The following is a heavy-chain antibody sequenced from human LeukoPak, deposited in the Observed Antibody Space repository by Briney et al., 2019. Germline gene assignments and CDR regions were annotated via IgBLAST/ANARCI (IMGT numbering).Heavy chain of an antibody. CDR3: AKDRFCSGAGCSDAFDM. CDR1: GFTFGSHA. J-gene: IGHJ3*02. V-gene: IGHV3-23*01. D-gene: IGHD2-15*01. CDR2: IFGSGGSP. Sequence: GGSLRLSCEASGFTFGSHAMYWVRQAPGKGLEWVAGIFGSGGSPHYADSVKGRFTISRDNPRNTVYLQINSLRAEDTAVYFCAKDRFCSGAGCSDAFDMWGQGTMVTVSS.